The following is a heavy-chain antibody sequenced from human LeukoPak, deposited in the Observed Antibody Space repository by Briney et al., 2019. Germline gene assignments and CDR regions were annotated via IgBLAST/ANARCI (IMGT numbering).Heavy chain of an antibody. D-gene: IGHD6-13*01. CDR3: ARETLIAAAGTGNDY. CDR2: IKQDGSEK. CDR1: GFTFSSYW. Sequence: GGSLRLSCAASGFTFSSYWMSWVRQAPGKGLEWVANIKQDGSEKYYVDSVKGRFTISRDNAKNSLYLQMNSLRAEDTAVYYCARETLIAAAGTGNDYWGQGTLVTVSS. J-gene: IGHJ4*02. V-gene: IGHV3-7*01.